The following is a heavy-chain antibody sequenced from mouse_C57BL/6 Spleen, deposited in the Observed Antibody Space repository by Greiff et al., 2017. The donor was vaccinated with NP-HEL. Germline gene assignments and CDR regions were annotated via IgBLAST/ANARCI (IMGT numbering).Heavy chain of an antibody. D-gene: IGHD3-2*02. V-gene: IGHV1-18*01. Sequence: EVQLQQSGPELVKPGASVKIPCKASGYTFTDYNMDWVKQSHGKSLEWIGDINPNNGGTIYNQKFKGKATLTVDKSSSTADMELRSLSSEDTAVYYWARTHRAQAHDYYAMDYWGQGTSVTVSS. CDR3: ARTHRAQAHDYYAMDY. J-gene: IGHJ4*01. CDR2: INPNNGGT. CDR1: GYTFTDYN.